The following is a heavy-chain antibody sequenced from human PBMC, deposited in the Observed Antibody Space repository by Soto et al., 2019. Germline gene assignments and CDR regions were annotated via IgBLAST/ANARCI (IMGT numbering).Heavy chain of an antibody. V-gene: IGHV4-30-4*01. J-gene: IGHJ6*02. Sequence: QVQLQESGPGLVKPSQTLSLTCTVSGGSISSGDYYWSWIRKPPGKGLAWIGYIYYSGSTYYNPSLNSRVNISVDTSKNQFSLKLSSVAAADTAVYYCARESDYRKPDYYYYYGMAVWGQGTTVTVSS. CDR1: GGSISSGDYY. CDR2: IYYSGST. D-gene: IGHD1-26*01. CDR3: ARESDYRKPDYYYYYGMAV.